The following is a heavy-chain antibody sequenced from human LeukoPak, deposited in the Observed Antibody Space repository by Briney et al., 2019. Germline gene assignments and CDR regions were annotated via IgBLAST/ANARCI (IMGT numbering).Heavy chain of an antibody. CDR3: DRQAPRDGSGFDY. D-gene: IGHD3-10*01. Sequence: SETLSLTCTLSGRPLNIGSSYCRWIRQPPGKGLEWIASMYYSGTTFYSPSLKSRVTISVDTSQNQLSLKLGSAAAADTVVYSGDRQAPRDGSGFDYWGQGNLVTVSS. CDR2: MYYSGTT. V-gene: IGHV4-39*01. CDR1: GRPLNIGSSY. J-gene: IGHJ4*02.